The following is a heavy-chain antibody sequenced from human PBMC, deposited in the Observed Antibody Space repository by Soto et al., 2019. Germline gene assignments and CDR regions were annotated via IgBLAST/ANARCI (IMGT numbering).Heavy chain of an antibody. CDR1: GFTFSGSA. V-gene: IGHV3-73*01. Sequence: GGSLRLSCAASGFTFSGSAMHWVRQASGKGLEWVGRIRSKANSYATAYAASVKGRFTISRDDSKNTAYLQMNSLKTEDTAVYYCTRYTAMANGYYYYGMDVWGQGTTVTVSS. CDR3: TRYTAMANGYYYYGMDV. D-gene: IGHD5-18*01. CDR2: IRSKANSYAT. J-gene: IGHJ6*02.